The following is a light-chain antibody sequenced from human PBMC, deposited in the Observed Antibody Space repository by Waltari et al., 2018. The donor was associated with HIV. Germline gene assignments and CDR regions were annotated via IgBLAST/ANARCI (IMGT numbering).Light chain of an antibody. CDR1: SSNIGAGHA. J-gene: IGLJ3*02. V-gene: IGLV1-40*01. Sequence: QSVLTQPPSVSGAPGQRVTILCTGSSSNIGAGHAVHGYQLLPENAPKVVIFDNIVRPAGVPALFSGSMSVTSASLAINELRSEDEADYYCHSHAGNLGVFGGGTKVTVL. CDR2: DNI. CDR3: HSHAGNLGV.